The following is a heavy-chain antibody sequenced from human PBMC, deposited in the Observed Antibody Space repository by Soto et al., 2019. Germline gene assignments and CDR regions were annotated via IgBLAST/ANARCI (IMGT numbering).Heavy chain of an antibody. V-gene: IGHV3-72*01. J-gene: IGHJ4*02. Sequence: EVQLVESGGGLVQPGGSLRLSCAASGFTFSDHYMDWVRQAPGKGLEWVGRSKNKADSYTTEYAASVNGRFTISRDGSKNSLFLQMNSLKTEYTAVYYCTVWGSGNDFGAAWGQGILVTVSS. CDR1: GFTFSDHY. CDR2: SKNKADSYTT. D-gene: IGHD3-10*01. CDR3: TVWGSGNDFGAA.